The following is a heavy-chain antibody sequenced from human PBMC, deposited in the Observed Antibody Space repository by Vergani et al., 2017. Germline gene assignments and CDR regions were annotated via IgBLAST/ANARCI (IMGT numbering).Heavy chain of an antibody. CDR1: GFTFSDYY. CDR3: ARFYGSGSYYNVKYYYGMDV. D-gene: IGHD3-10*01. V-gene: IGHV3-11*01. Sequence: QVQLVESGGGLVKPGGSLRLSCAASGFTFSDYYMSWIRQAPGKGREWVSYISSSGSYIYYADSVKGRFTISRDNAKNSLYLQMNSLRAEDTAVYYCARFYGSGSYYNVKYYYGMDVWGQGTTVTVSS. J-gene: IGHJ6*02. CDR2: ISSSGSYI.